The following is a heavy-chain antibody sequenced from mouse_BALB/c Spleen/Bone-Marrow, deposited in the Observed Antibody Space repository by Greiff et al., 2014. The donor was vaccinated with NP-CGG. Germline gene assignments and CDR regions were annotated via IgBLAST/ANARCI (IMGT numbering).Heavy chain of an antibody. V-gene: IGHV1-80*01. D-gene: IGHD1-1*01. CDR1: GYAFSNYW. CDR2: IYPGDTDI. Sequence: VNVVESGAELVRPGSSVKISCKASGYAFSNYWMNWVKQRPGQGLEWIGQIYPGDTDIHYNGKFKGKATLTADKSSSTAYMQLSSLTSEDSAVYFCASRGDYSYAMDYWGQGTSVTVSS. J-gene: IGHJ4*01. CDR3: ASRGDYSYAMDY.